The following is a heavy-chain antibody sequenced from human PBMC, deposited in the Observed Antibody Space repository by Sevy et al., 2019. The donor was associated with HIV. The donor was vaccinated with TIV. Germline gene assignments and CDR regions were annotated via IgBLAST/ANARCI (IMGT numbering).Heavy chain of an antibody. Sequence: GGSLRLSCAASGFTFSDYYMSWIRQAPGKGLEWVSYISSSSSYTNYADSVKGRFTISRDNAKNSLYLQMNSLRAEDTAVYYCARAQDCSSTSCYEDVDYYYMHVWGKGTTVTVSS. J-gene: IGHJ6*03. CDR1: GFTFSDYY. V-gene: IGHV3-11*06. CDR3: ARAQDCSSTSCYEDVDYYYMHV. D-gene: IGHD2-2*01. CDR2: ISSSSSYT.